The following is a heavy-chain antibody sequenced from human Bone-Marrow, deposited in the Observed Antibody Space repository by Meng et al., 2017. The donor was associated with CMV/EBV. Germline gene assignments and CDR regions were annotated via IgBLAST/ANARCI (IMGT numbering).Heavy chain of an antibody. J-gene: IGHJ3*01. CDR2: IRYDGSSK. CDR1: GFTFSSYG. V-gene: IGHV3-30*02. CDR3: ASFGLIVVVTSLEVRN. Sequence: GESLKISCAASGFTFSSYGMHWVRQAPGKGLEWVAFIRYDGSSKYYADSVKGRFTISRDNSKNTLYLQMNSLRAEDTAVYYCASFGLIVVVTSLEVRNWGQGTMVTVSS. D-gene: IGHD2-21*02.